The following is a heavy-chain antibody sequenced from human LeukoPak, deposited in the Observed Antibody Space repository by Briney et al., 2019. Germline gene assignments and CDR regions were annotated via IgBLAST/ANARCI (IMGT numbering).Heavy chain of an antibody. CDR3: ARVDHDFWSGYRPRGMDV. CDR2: INTDGSSS. D-gene: IGHD3-3*01. Sequence: PGGSLRLSCAASGFTFSSHWMHWVRQAPGKGLVWVSHINTDGSSSTYADSVKGRFTISRDNAKNTLYLQMHSLRAEDTAVYYCARVDHDFWSGYRPRGMDVWGQGTTVTVSS. V-gene: IGHV3-74*01. CDR1: GFTFSSHW. J-gene: IGHJ6*02.